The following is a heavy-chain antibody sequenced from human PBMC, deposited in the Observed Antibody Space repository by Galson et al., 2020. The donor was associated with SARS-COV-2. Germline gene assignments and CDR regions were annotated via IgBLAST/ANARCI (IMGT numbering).Heavy chain of an antibody. J-gene: IGHJ4*02. V-gene: IGHV5-51*01. CDR3: ARHRYCSSNSCQPPPGIDY. Sequence: KVSCKASGYTFTDYFMHWVRQAPGQGPEWKGIINPRDSETTYSPSFQGQVTISADKSITTAYLQSSSLKASDTAMYYCARHRYCSSNSCQPPPGIDYWGQGTLVTVSS. CDR2: INPRDSET. D-gene: IGHD2-2*01. CDR1: GYTFTDYF.